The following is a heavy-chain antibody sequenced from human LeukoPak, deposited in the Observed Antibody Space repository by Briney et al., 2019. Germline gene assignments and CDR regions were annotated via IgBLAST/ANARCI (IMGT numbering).Heavy chain of an antibody. J-gene: IGHJ4*02. V-gene: IGHV4-4*02. Sequence: PSGTLSLTCAVSGGSISSSYWWSWVRPPPGKGLEWIGEIYHSGSTHYNPSLKSRVTISVDNSKNQFSLKLTSVTAADTAVYYCARNYDYWGQGTLVTVSS. CDR3: ARNYDY. CDR2: IYHSGST. CDR1: GGSISSSYW.